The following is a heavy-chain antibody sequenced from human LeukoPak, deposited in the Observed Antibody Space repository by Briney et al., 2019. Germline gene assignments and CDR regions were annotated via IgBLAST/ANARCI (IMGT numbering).Heavy chain of an antibody. D-gene: IGHD3-3*01. Sequence: PSETLSLTCTVSGGSISSYYWSWIRQPAGKGLEWIGSIYYSGSTYYNPSLKSRVTISVDTSKNQFSLKLSSVTAADTAVYYCARGSGYDFWSGYLDWFDPWGQGTLVTVSS. V-gene: IGHV4-59*04. CDR3: ARGSGYDFWSGYLDWFDP. J-gene: IGHJ5*02. CDR2: IYYSGST. CDR1: GGSISSYY.